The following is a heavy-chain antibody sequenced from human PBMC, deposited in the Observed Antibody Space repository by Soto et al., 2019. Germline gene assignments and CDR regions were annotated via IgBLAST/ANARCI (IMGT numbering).Heavy chain of an antibody. V-gene: IGHV3-49*04. Sequence: PGGSLTLSCQASGFTLGDYAMSGVRQALRNELAWVGFIRSKAYGGKTEYAAYVKGRYTISRDDSKIIAYLQMSSLKTEDTAVYYCTRVSVVKWLVRDFEYDCWGQRTLGTVSS. J-gene: IGHJ4*02. CDR3: TRVSVVKWLVRDFEYDC. D-gene: IGHD6-19*01. CDR2: IRSKAYGGKT. CDR1: GFTLGDYA.